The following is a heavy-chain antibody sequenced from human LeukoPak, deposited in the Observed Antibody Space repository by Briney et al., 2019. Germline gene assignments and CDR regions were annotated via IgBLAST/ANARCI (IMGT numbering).Heavy chain of an antibody. CDR1: GFTFSSYW. V-gene: IGHV3-7*01. CDR2: IKQDGSEK. CDR3: ARARDSSWYDGGGAFDI. D-gene: IGHD6-13*01. Sequence: GGSLRLSCAASGFTFSSYWMSWVRQAPGKGPEWVANIKQDGSEKYYVDSVKGRFTISRDNAKNSLYLQMNSLRAEDTAVYYCARARDSSWYDGGGAFDIWGQGTMVTVSS. J-gene: IGHJ3*02.